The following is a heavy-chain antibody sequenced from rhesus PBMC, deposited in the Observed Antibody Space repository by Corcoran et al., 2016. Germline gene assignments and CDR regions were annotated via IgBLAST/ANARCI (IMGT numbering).Heavy chain of an antibody. V-gene: IGHV4S11*01. CDR3: ASGVVVIDY. Sequence: QVQLQESGPGLVKPLETLSLTCAVSGGSLSSNYWSWIRQPPGKGLEWIGYIYGSGSSTNYNPSLKSQVTLSVDTSKNQFSLKLSSVTAADTAVYYCASGVVVIDYWGQGVLVTVSS. D-gene: IGHD3-16*01. J-gene: IGHJ4*01. CDR2: IYGSGSST. CDR1: GGSLSSNY.